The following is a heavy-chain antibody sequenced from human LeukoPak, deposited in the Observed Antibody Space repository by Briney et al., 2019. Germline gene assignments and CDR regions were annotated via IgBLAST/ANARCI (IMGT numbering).Heavy chain of an antibody. CDR3: AREGNGYSSGWYEV. CDR2: IYSGGST. D-gene: IGHD6-19*01. J-gene: IGHJ4*02. V-gene: IGHV3-66*01. Sequence: GGSLRLSCAASGFTVSSNYMSWVRQAPGKGLEWVSVIYSGGSTYYADSVKGRFTISRDNSKNTLYLQMNSLRAEDTAVYYCAREGNGYSSGWYEVWGQGTLVTVSS. CDR1: GFTVSSNY.